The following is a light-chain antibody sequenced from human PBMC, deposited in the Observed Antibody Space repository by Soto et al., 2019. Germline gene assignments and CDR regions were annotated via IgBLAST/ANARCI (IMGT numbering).Light chain of an antibody. CDR1: QGVSSY. Sequence: EIVLTQSPATLSLSPGERATLSCRASQGVSSYLAWYQQKPGQAPRLLIYDASNRATGIPARFSGSGPGTEFTLLTSSLEPEDVAVCYCQQRSDLHPTTFGGGTKVEIK. V-gene: IGKV3D-11*01. CDR3: QQRSDLHPTT. CDR2: DAS. J-gene: IGKJ4*01.